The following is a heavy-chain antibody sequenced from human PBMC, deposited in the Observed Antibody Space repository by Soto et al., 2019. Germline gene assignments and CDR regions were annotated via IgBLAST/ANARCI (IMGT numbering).Heavy chain of an antibody. D-gene: IGHD3-22*01. Sequence: PGGSLRLSCTASGFTFGDYAMSWFRQAPGKGLEWVGFIRSKAYGGTTEYAASVKGRFTISRDDSKSIAYLQMNSLKTEDTAVYYCTKRSGSTPQDYYYYYMDVWGKGTTVTVSS. CDR3: TKRSGSTPQDYYYYYMDV. J-gene: IGHJ6*03. V-gene: IGHV3-49*03. CDR2: IRSKAYGGTT. CDR1: GFTFGDYA.